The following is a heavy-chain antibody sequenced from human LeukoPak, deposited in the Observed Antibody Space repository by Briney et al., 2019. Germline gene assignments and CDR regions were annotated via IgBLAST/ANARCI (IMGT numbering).Heavy chain of an antibody. CDR3: ARHPGRLFDY. Sequence: SETLSLTCTVSGGSISSSSFYWGWIRQPPGKGLEWIGSIYYSGNTYYNPSLKSRVSTSVDTSKNQFSLKLSSVTAADTAVYYCARHPGRLFDYWGQGTLVTVSS. J-gene: IGHJ4*02. CDR2: IYYSGNT. V-gene: IGHV4-39*01. CDR1: GGSISSSSFY.